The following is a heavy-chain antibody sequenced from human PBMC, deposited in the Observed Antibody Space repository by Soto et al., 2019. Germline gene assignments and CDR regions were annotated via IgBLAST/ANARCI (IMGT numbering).Heavy chain of an antibody. CDR1: GFTVSSNY. Sequence: GGSLRLSCAASGFTVSSNYMIWVRQSTGKGLEWVSVIYSGGSTYYADSVKGRFTISRDNSKNTLYLQMNSLRAEDTAVYYCAKGLYSFRVLYGMDVWGQGTTVTVSS. CDR2: IYSGGST. V-gene: IGHV3-53*01. CDR3: AKGLYSFRVLYGMDV. D-gene: IGHD3-3*01. J-gene: IGHJ6*02.